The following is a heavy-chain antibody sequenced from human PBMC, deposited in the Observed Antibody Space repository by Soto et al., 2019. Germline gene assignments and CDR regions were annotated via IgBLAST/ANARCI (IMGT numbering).Heavy chain of an antibody. Sequence: ASVKVSCKASGYTFTSYYMHWVRQAPGQGLEWMGIINPSGGSTSYAQKFQGRVTMTRDTSTSTVYMELSSLRSEDTAVYYCARDRAAAGTGMDVWGQGTTVTVS. V-gene: IGHV1-46*01. CDR3: ARDRAAAGTGMDV. CDR1: GYTFTSYY. J-gene: IGHJ6*02. D-gene: IGHD6-13*01. CDR2: INPSGGST.